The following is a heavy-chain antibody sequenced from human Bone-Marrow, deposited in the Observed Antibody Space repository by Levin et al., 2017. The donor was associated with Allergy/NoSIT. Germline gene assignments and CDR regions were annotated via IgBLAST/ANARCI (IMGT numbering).Heavy chain of an antibody. CDR1: GGTFSSYT. CDR3: ARVYYDSSGYYSPAFDI. J-gene: IGHJ3*02. CDR2: IIPILGIA. Sequence: SVKVSCKASGGTFSSYTISWVRQAPGQGLEWMGRIIPILGIANYAQKFQGRVTITADKSTSTAYMELSSLRSEDTAVYYCARVYYDSSGYYSPAFDIWGQGTMVTVSS. V-gene: IGHV1-69*02. D-gene: IGHD3-22*01.